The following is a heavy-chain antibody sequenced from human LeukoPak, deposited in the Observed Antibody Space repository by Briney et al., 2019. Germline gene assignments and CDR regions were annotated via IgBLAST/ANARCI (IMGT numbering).Heavy chain of an antibody. D-gene: IGHD4-17*01. CDR1: GGSISSGSYY. J-gene: IGHJ4*02. V-gene: IGHV4-61*02. CDR3: AREGIGYGDYGY. CDR2: IYTSGST. Sequence: SETLSFTRTVSGGSISSGSYYWSWIRQPAGKGLEWIGRIYTSGSTNYNPSLKSRVTISVDTSKNQFSLKLSSVTAADTAVYYCAREGIGYGDYGYWGQGTLVTVSS.